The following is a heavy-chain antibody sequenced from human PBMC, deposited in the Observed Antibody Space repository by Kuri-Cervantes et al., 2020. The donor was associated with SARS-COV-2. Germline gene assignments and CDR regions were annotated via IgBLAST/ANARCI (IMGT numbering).Heavy chain of an antibody. CDR2: IYYSGST. CDR1: GGSFSGYY. Sequence: ESLKISCAVYGGSFSGYYWSWIRQPPGKGLEWIGYIYYSGSTNYNPSLKSRVTISVDTSKNQFSLKLSSVTAADTAVYYCARAGVGHDAFDIWGQGTMVTVSS. D-gene: IGHD3-10*01. CDR3: ARAGVGHDAFDI. V-gene: IGHV4-59*01. J-gene: IGHJ3*02.